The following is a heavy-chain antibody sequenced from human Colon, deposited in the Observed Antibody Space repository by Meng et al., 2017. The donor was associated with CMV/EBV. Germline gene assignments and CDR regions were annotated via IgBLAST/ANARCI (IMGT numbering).Heavy chain of an antibody. D-gene: IGHD2/OR15-2a*01. J-gene: IGHJ5*02. V-gene: IGHV4-4*02. CDR3: ARKNPSSPARFDP. CDR1: GGSISSDNW. CDR2: VSHTGTT. Sequence: GSGGSISSDNWWTWVRQHPGKGLEWIGEVSHTGTTHYNPSLKRRVIILVDESKNQFSLKLNSVAAADTALYYCARKNPSSPARFDPWGQGTLVTVSS.